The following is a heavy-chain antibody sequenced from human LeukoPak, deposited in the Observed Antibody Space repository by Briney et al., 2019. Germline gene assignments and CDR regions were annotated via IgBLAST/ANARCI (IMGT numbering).Heavy chain of an antibody. D-gene: IGHD2-21*02. CDR2: INHSGYT. J-gene: IGHJ4*02. Sequence: SETLSLTCAVSGVSFDDYCWSWVRQTPGKGLEWVGEINHSGYTNDSPSLKSRVTLSIDTSRKQFSLNLRSVTVADTGIYYCTRMTAGHDYWGQGTLVTVSS. V-gene: IGHV4-34*01. CDR3: TRMTAGHDY. CDR1: GVSFDDYC.